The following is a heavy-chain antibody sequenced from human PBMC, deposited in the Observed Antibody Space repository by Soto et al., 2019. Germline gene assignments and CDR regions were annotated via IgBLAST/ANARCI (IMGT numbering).Heavy chain of an antibody. J-gene: IGHJ4*02. CDR1: GFTFSSYA. D-gene: IGHD6-6*01. CDR2: ISGSGGST. V-gene: IGHV3-23*01. Sequence: HPGGSLRLSCAASGFTFSSYAMSWVRQAPGKGLEWVSAISGSGGSTYYADSVKGRFTISRDNSKNTLYLQMNSLRAEDTAVYYCAKSGRIAARRPDYFDYWGQGTLVTVSS. CDR3: AKSGRIAARRPDYFDY.